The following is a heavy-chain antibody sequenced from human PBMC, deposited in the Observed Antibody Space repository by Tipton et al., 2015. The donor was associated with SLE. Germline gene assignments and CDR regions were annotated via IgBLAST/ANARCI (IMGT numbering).Heavy chain of an antibody. CDR1: GGSINRSY. V-gene: IGHV4-59*08. CDR2: VYYSGST. Sequence: LSLTCTVSGGSINRSYWSWIRQPPGKGLEWIGYVYYSGSTNYNPSLKSRVTISMDPSKNQFSLKLNSVTAADTAVYYCARFRDEYYYYAMDVWGQGTTVTVSS. CDR3: ARFRDEYYYYAMDV. J-gene: IGHJ6*02.